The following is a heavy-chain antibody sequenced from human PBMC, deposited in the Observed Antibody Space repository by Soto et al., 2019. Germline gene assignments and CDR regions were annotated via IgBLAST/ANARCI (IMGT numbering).Heavy chain of an antibody. CDR1: GFTFSSYG. CDR3: AKDGYRVNSSCSSLPDV. CDR2: ISKSGTTT. J-gene: IGHJ6*02. Sequence: GGSLRLSCVASGFTFSSYGMNWVRQGPGKGLEWLSSISKSGTTTYYADSVKGRFTISRDNAKNSLYLQMNSLRDEDMAVYYCAKDGYRVNSSCSSLPDVWGQRTTVSVSS. V-gene: IGHV3-48*02. D-gene: IGHD1-26*01.